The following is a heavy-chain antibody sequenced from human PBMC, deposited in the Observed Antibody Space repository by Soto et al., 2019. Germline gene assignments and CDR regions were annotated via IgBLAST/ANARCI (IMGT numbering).Heavy chain of an antibody. CDR3: ARDHYDSSGYANFDY. J-gene: IGHJ4*02. D-gene: IGHD3-22*01. CDR1: GFTFSDYG. CDR2: IWYDGSNE. Sequence: SLRLSCAASGFTFSDYGMHWVRQAPGKGLEWVAVIWYDGSNEYYGDSVKGRFTISRDNSKNTLYLQMNSLRADDTAVYYCARDHYDSSGYANFDYWGQGTLVTVSS. V-gene: IGHV3-33*01.